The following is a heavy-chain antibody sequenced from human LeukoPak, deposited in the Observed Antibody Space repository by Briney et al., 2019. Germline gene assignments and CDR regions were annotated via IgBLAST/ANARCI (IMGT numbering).Heavy chain of an antibody. CDR3: ASLYCSRTSCLL. CDR2: ISSSSSYI. V-gene: IGHV3-21*01. CDR1: GFTFSSYS. D-gene: IGHD2-2*01. J-gene: IGHJ4*02. Sequence: PGGSLRLSCAASGFTFSSYSMNWVRQAPGKGLEWVSSISSSSSYIYYADSVKGRFTISRDNAKNSLYLQMNSLRAEDTAVYYCASLYCSRTSCLLWGQGTMVTVSS.